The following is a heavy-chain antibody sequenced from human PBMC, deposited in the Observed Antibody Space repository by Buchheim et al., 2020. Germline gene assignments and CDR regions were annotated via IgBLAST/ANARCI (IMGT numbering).Heavy chain of an antibody. CDR2: ISYDGSNK. CDR3: AREKITMVRGVISRAFDY. V-gene: IGHV3-30-3*01. Sequence: QVQLVESGGGVVQPGRSLRLSCAASGFTFSSYAMHWVRQAPGKGLEWVAVISYDGSNKYYADSVKGRFTISRDNSKNTLYLQMNSLRAEDTAVYYCAREKITMVRGVISRAFDYWGQGTL. CDR1: GFTFSSYA. D-gene: IGHD3-10*01. J-gene: IGHJ4*02.